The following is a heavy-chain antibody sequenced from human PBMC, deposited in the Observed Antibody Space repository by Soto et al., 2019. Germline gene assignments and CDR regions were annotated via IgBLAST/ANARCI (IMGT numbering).Heavy chain of an antibody. CDR1: GFTFSSYS. D-gene: IGHD3-22*01. CDR2: ISCSTSYI. Sequence: EVQLVESGGGLVKPGGSLRLSCAASGFTFSSYSMNWVRQAPGKGLEWVSSISCSTSYIYYADSVKGRFTISRDNAKNSPDLQMNSLRAEDTAVYYCARVVDYCDPYYYYGMDVWGQGTTVTVSS. V-gene: IGHV3-21*01. CDR3: ARVVDYCDPYYYYGMDV. J-gene: IGHJ6*02.